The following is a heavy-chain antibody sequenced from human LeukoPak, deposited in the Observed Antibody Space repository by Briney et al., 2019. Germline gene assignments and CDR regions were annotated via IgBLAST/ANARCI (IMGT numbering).Heavy chain of an antibody. D-gene: IGHD3-3*01. CDR3: TTATIYDFWNGYFKTFDY. J-gene: IGHJ4*02. Sequence: GGSVRLSCAASGFIFPNAWMNWVRQAPGKGLEWVGHIKTKTDGGTTDYAAPVKGRFTISRDDSKNTLYLQMNSLKTEDTAVYFCTTATIYDFWNGYFKTFDYWGQGTLVTVSS. V-gene: IGHV3-15*07. CDR1: GFIFPNAW. CDR2: IKTKTDGGTT.